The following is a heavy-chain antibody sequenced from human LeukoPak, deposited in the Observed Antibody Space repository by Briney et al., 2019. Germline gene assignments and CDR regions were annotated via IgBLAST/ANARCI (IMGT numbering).Heavy chain of an antibody. CDR3: ARDEALGSPVDSGYNYGARYFDY. Sequence: SVKVSCKASGGTFSSYAISWVRQAPGQGLEWMGRIIPILGIANYAQKFQGRVTMTEDTSTDTAYMELSSLRSEDTAVYYCARDEALGSPVDSGYNYGARYFDYWGQGALVTVSS. CDR2: IIPILGIA. J-gene: IGHJ4*02. D-gene: IGHD5-18*01. V-gene: IGHV1-69*04. CDR1: GGTFSSYA.